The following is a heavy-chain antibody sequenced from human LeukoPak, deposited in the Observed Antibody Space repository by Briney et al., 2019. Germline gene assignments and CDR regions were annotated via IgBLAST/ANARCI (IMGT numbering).Heavy chain of an antibody. D-gene: IGHD3-16*01. V-gene: IGHV4-4*07. CDR2: ISGSGTI. CDR3: ARDSGTTGEVMFDP. J-gene: IGHJ5*02. Sequence: SETLSLTCIVSGGSINSYWSWIRQPAGKGLEWIGRISGSGTITYNPALQSRLTISIDTSKNQFSLKLMSVTAADTAVYYCARDSGTTGEVMFDPWGQGILVTVSS. CDR1: GGSINSY.